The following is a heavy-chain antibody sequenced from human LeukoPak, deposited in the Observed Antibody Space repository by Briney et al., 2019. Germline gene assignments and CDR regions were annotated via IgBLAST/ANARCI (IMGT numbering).Heavy chain of an antibody. CDR1: GGSISSSSYY. V-gene: IGHV4-39*01. J-gene: IGHJ4*02. CDR2: IYYSGST. D-gene: IGHD3-22*01. Sequence: SETLSLTCTVSGGSISSSSYYWGWIRQPPGKGLEWIGSIYYSGSTYYNPSLKSRVTISVDTSKNQFSLKLSSVTAADTAVYYCARRGSYYDSSDYYFDYWGQETLVTVSS. CDR3: ARRGSYYDSSDYYFDY.